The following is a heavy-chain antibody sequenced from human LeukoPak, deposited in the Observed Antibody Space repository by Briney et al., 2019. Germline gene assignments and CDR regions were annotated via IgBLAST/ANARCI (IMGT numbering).Heavy chain of an antibody. J-gene: IGHJ4*02. CDR2: ISYDGSNK. Sequence: GGSLRLSCAASGFTFSSYAMHWVRQAPGKGLEWVAVISYDGSNKYYADSVKGRFTISRDNSKNTLYLQMNSLRAEDTAVYYCARDDSSGYYYFDYWGQGTLVTVSS. CDR3: ARDDSSGYYYFDY. D-gene: IGHD3-22*01. V-gene: IGHV3-30*04. CDR1: GFTFSSYA.